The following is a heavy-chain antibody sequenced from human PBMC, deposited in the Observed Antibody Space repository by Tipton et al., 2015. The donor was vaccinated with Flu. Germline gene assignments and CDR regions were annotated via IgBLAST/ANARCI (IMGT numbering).Heavy chain of an antibody. D-gene: IGHD3-22*01. Sequence: LRLSCTVSGGSISSGSYYWSWIRQPAGKGLEWIGRIYTSGSTNYNPSLKSLVTISVDTSKNQFSLKLSSVTAADTAVYYCARYYYDSSGYPQGAYYFDYWGQGTLVTVSS. V-gene: IGHV4-61*02. J-gene: IGHJ4*02. CDR3: ARYYYDSSGYPQGAYYFDY. CDR1: GGSISSGSYY. CDR2: IYTSGST.